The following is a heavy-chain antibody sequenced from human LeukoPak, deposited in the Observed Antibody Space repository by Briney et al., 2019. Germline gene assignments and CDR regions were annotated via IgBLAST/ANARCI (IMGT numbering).Heavy chain of an antibody. CDR3: AKGCHIRSVASPPDY. Sequence: PGRSLRLSCAASGFTFSSYGMHWVRQAPGKGLEWVAVISYDGSNKYYADSVKGRFTISRDNSKNTLYLQMNSLRAEDTAVYYCAKGCHIRSVASPPDYWGQGTLVTVSS. J-gene: IGHJ4*02. CDR2: ISYDGSNK. D-gene: IGHD5-12*01. V-gene: IGHV3-30*18. CDR1: GFTFSSYG.